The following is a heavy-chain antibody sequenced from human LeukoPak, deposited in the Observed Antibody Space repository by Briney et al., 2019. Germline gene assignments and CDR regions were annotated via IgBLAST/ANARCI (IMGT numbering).Heavy chain of an antibody. CDR1: GFTVSSNY. V-gene: IGHV3-53*01. Sequence: GGSLRLSCAASGFTVSSNYMNWVRQAPGKGLEWVSAIYGGGNIYYADSVKGRFTISRDNSKNTLYLQMNSLRAEDTAVYYCARGAGYNYPYYFDYWGQGTLVTVSS. J-gene: IGHJ4*02. CDR2: IYGGGNI. CDR3: ARGAGYNYPYYFDY. D-gene: IGHD5-24*01.